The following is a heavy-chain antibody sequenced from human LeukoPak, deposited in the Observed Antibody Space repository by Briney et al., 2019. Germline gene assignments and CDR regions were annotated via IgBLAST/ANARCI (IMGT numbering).Heavy chain of an antibody. Sequence: SETLSLTCSVARGSLSNGNYYWSWPRHPPGKALEGIGYIYYAGSAYYNPSLEGRVTMSVDTSTDQFFVKLSSVIAADTAVYYCARSQNYYGSGDYWSQGTLVTVSS. V-gene: IGHV4-61*01. D-gene: IGHD3-10*01. CDR1: RGSLSNGNYY. J-gene: IGHJ4*02. CDR2: IYYAGSA. CDR3: ARSQNYYGSGDY.